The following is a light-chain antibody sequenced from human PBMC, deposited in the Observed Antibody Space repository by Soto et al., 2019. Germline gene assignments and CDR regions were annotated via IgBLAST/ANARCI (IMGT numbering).Light chain of an antibody. Sequence: QSALAQPASVSGSPGQSITISCTGASGYVGTYSLVSWYQQHPGKAPKVVIYEVSNRPSGVSNRFSGSKSGNTASLTISGLQAEDEADYYCSSYTSSSTPCVFGTGTKVTVL. J-gene: IGLJ1*01. CDR3: SSYTSSSTPCV. CDR1: SGYVGTYSL. CDR2: EVS. V-gene: IGLV2-14*02.